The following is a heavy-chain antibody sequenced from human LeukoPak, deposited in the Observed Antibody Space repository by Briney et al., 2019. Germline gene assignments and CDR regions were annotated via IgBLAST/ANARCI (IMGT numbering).Heavy chain of an antibody. CDR1: GYTFTSYA. CDR3: ARDLSSLAEVSGYDLALDY. V-gene: IGHV1-3*01. CDR2: INAGNGNT. J-gene: IGHJ4*02. Sequence: ASVKVSCKASGYTFTSYAMHWVRQAPGQRLEWMGWINAGNGNTKYSQKFQGRVTITRDTSASTAYMELSSLRSEDTAVYYCARDLSSLAEVSGYDLALDYWGQGTLVTVSS. D-gene: IGHD5-12*01.